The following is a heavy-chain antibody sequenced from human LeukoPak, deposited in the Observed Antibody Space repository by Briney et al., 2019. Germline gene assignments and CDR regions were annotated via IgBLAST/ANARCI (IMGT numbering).Heavy chain of an antibody. J-gene: IGHJ4*02. Sequence: GGSLRLSCAASGFTFSSFALSWVRQAPGKGLEWVASIKHDGSEKYYVDSVRGRFTISRDNTMNSLYLQMSSLRAEDTAVYYCATDRGWRTSGYYLYYFEYWGQGTLVTYSS. CDR3: ATDRGWRTSGYYLYYFEY. D-gene: IGHD3-3*01. V-gene: IGHV3-7*01. CDR1: GFTFSSFA. CDR2: IKHDGSEK.